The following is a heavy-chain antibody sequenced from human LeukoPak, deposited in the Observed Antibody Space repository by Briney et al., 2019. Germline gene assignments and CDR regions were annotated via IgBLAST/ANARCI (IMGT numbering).Heavy chain of an antibody. V-gene: IGHV1-2*02. CDR1: GYTFTGYY. D-gene: IGHD3-22*01. Sequence: ASVKVSCKASGYTFTGYYMHWVRQAPGQGLGWMGWINPNSGGTNYAQKFQGRVTMTRDTSISTAYMELSRLRSDDTAVYYCARDYYDSSPPLDYWGQGTLVTVSS. J-gene: IGHJ4*02. CDR3: ARDYYDSSPPLDY. CDR2: INPNSGGT.